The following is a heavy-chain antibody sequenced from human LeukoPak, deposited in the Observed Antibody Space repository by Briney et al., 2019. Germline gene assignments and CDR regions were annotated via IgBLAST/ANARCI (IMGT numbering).Heavy chain of an antibody. D-gene: IGHD5/OR15-5a*01. CDR2: ISAYNGNT. J-gene: IGHJ6*02. CDR1: GYTFTSYG. V-gene: IGHV1-18*01. Sequence: ASVKVSCKASGYTFTSYGISWVRQAPGQGLEWMGWISAYNGNTNYAQKLQGRVAMTTDTSTSTAYMELRSLRSDDTAGYYCARCLTTGYYYYGMDVWGQGTTVTVSS. CDR3: ARCLTTGYYYYGMDV.